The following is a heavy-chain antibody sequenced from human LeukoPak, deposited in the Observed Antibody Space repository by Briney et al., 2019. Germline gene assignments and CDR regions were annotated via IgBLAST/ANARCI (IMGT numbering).Heavy chain of an antibody. CDR2: ISDDGSNK. CDR3: AKDDLGYCSGGSCSNWFDP. V-gene: IGHV3-30*18. Sequence: PGGSLRFSCAASGFTFSSYWMSWVRQAPGKGLEWVAVISDDGSNKYYADSVKGRFTISRDNSKNTLYLQMNSLRAEDTAVYYCAKDDLGYCSGGSCSNWFDPWGQGTLVTVSS. CDR1: GFTFSSYW. D-gene: IGHD2-15*01. J-gene: IGHJ5*02.